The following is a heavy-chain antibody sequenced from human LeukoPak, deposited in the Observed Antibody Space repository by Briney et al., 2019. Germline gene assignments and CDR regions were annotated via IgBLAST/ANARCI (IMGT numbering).Heavy chain of an antibody. CDR2: INHSGST. V-gene: IGHV4-34*01. CDR1: GGSFSGYY. J-gene: IGHJ4*02. CDR3: ARGGRYCSSTSCYTPPGY. Sequence: SETLSLTCAVYGGSFSGYYWSWIRQPPGKGLEWIGEINHSGSTNYDPSLKSRVTISVDTSKNQFSLKLSSVTAADTAVYYCARGGRYCSSTSCYTPPGYWGQGTLVTVSS. D-gene: IGHD2-2*02.